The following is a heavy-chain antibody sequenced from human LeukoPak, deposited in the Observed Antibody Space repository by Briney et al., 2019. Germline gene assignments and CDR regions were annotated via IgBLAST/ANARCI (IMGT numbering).Heavy chain of an antibody. CDR2: ISSSSSYI. CDR1: ESPFGTYG. V-gene: IGHV3-21*01. Sequence: PGGPLKPSGAAPESPFGTYGMNWSGRAPGKGLEWVSSISSSSSYIYYADSVKGRFTISRDNAKNSLYLQMNSLRAEDTAVYYCARDLKRLDYWGQGTLVTVSS. J-gene: IGHJ4*02. CDR3: ARDLKRLDY.